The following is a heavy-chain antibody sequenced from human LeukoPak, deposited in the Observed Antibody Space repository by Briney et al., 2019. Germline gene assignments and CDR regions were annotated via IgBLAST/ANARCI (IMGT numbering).Heavy chain of an antibody. D-gene: IGHD6-19*01. CDR1: GFTFSNYA. CDR3: AKDRKTGYSSGWYGGFDY. V-gene: IGHV3-23*01. CDR2: ISGSGGST. Sequence: PGGSLRLSCAASGFTFSNYAMSWVRQAPGKGLEWVSAISGSGGSTYYADSVKGRFTISRDNSKNTLYLQMNSLRAEDTAVYYCAKDRKTGYSSGWYGGFDYWGQGTLVTVSS. J-gene: IGHJ4*02.